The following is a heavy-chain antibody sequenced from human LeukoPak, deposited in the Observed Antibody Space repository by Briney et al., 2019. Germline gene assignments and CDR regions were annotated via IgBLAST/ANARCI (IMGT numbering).Heavy chain of an antibody. CDR1: GFTFSGYW. CDR3: ARDGAASDY. CDR2: IKEDGSEK. Sequence: GGSLRLSCTASGFTFSGYWMSWVRQAPGKGLEWVANIKEDGSEKYYVDSVKGRFTISRDNSKNTLYLQMNSLRAEDTAVYYCARDGAASDYWGQGTLVTVSS. D-gene: IGHD6-13*01. J-gene: IGHJ4*02. V-gene: IGHV3-7*03.